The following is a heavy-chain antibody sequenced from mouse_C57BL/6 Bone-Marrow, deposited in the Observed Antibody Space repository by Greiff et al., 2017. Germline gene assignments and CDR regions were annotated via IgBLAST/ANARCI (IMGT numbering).Heavy chain of an antibody. CDR1: GYTFTSYW. D-gene: IGHD2-9*01. V-gene: IGHV1-72*01. J-gene: IGHJ2*01. CDR2: IDPNSGGT. Sequence: QVHVKQPGAELVKPGASVKLSCKASGYTFTSYWMHWVKQRPGRGLEWIGRIDPNSGGTKYNEKFKSKATLTVDKPSSTAYMQLSSLTSEDSAVYYCARRRTSYGYDGYYFDYWGQGTTLTVSS. CDR3: ARRRTSYGYDGYYFDY.